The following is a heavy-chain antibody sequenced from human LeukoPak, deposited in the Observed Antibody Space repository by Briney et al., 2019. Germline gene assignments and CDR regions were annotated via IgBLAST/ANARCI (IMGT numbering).Heavy chain of an antibody. V-gene: IGHV4-61*02. CDR3: ARGAGYGDPHYFDY. CDR1: GGSISSGSYY. Sequence: DPSETLSLTCTVSGGSISSGSYYWSWIRQPAGKGLEWIGRIYTSGSTNYNPSLKSRVTISVDTSKKQSSLKLSSVTAADTAVYYCARGAGYGDPHYFDYWGQGTLVTVSS. J-gene: IGHJ4*02. D-gene: IGHD4-17*01. CDR2: IYTSGST.